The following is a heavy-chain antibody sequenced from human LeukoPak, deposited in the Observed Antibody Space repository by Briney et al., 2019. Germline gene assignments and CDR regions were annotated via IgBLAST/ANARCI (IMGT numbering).Heavy chain of an antibody. V-gene: IGHV4-30-2*01. CDR2: IYHSGST. CDR3: ARVRGWYYFDH. D-gene: IGHD6-19*01. CDR1: GGSISSGGYS. J-gene: IGHJ4*02. Sequence: SETLSLTCAVSGGSISSGGYSWSWIRQPPGKGLEWIGYIYHSGSTYYNPSLKSRVAISVDRSKNQFSLKLSPVTAADTAVYYCARVRGWYYFDHWGQGTLVTVSS.